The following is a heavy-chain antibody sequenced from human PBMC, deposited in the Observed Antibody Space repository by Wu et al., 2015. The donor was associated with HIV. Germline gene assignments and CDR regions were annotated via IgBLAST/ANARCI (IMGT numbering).Heavy chain of an antibody. Sequence: QVQLVQSGAEVKKPGASVKVSCKASRYTFNDHYMHWVRRAPGQGLEWMGRINPNSGDTDFAQKFQGRVTMARDTSISTAYMELSRLRSDDTAVYYCARVNNYFYYMDVWGKGTTVTVSS. CDR1: RYTFNDHY. CDR2: INPNSGDT. CDR3: ARVNNYFYYMDV. V-gene: IGHV1-2*06. J-gene: IGHJ6*03.